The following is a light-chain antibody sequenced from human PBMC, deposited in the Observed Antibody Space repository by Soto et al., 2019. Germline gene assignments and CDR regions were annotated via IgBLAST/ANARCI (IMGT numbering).Light chain of an antibody. CDR3: QQYYSYPYT. J-gene: IGKJ2*01. V-gene: IGKV1-8*01. CDR1: QGISSY. Sequence: AIRMTQSPSSFSASTGDRVTITCRASQGISSYLAWYQQKPWKAPKLLIYAATTLQSGVPSRFSGSRSGTDFTLTISCLQSEDFATYYCQQYYSYPYTFGQGTKLEIK. CDR2: AAT.